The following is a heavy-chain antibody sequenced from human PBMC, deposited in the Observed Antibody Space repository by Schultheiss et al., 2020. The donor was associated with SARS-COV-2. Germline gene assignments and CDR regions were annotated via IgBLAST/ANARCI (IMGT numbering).Heavy chain of an antibody. D-gene: IGHD2-21*02. V-gene: IGHV3-23*01. CDR2: ISGSGGST. Sequence: GGSLRLSCAASGFTFSSYAMSWVRQAPGKGLEWVSAISGSGGSTYYADSVKGRFTISRDNSKNTLYLQMNSLRAEDTAVYYCAKDPGGHIVVVTADRAGMDVWGQGTTVTVSS. CDR3: AKDPGGHIVVVTADRAGMDV. CDR1: GFTFSSYA. J-gene: IGHJ6*02.